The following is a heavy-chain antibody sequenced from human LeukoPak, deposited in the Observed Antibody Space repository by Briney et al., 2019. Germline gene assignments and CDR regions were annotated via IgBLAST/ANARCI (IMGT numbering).Heavy chain of an antibody. CDR3: GREALDRYYYYYMDV. CDR2: ITSSSSYI. V-gene: IGHV3-21*01. Sequence: PGGSLRLSCAASGFTFSTYSMNWVRQAPGKGLEWVSSITSSSSYIYYADSVKGRFTISRDNAKNSLYLQMNSLRAEDTAVYYCGREALDRYYYYYMDVWGKGTTVTVSS. CDR1: GFTFSTYS. J-gene: IGHJ6*03.